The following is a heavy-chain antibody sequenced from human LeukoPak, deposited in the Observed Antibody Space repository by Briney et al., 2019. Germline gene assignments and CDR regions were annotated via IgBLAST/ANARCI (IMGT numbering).Heavy chain of an antibody. CDR3: ARRVAVRSYYFDY. V-gene: IGHV4-59*08. D-gene: IGHD3-22*01. CDR1: GDSISSYY. J-gene: IGHJ4*02. CDR2: IYYSGST. Sequence: SETLSLTCTVSGDSISSYYWSWIRQPPGKGLEWIGYIYYSGSTNYNPSLKSRVTISVDTSKNQFSLKLSSVTAADTAVYYCARRVAVRSYYFDYWGQGTLVTVPS.